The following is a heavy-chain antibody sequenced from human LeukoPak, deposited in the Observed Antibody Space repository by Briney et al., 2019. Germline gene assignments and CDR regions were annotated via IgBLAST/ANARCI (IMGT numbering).Heavy chain of an antibody. Sequence: ASVKVSCKVSGYTLTELSMHWVRQAPGKGLEWMGGFDPEDGETIYAQKFQGRVTMTEDTFTDTAYMELSSLRSEDTAVYYCATVNLRRGSYYYYYYGMDVWGQGTTVTVSS. J-gene: IGHJ6*02. CDR1: GYTLTELS. CDR2: FDPEDGET. D-gene: IGHD1-26*01. V-gene: IGHV1-24*01. CDR3: ATVNLRRGSYYYYYYGMDV.